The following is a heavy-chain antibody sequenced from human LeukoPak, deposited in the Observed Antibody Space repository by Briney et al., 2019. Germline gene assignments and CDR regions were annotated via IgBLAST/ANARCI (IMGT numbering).Heavy chain of an antibody. CDR3: ARDLIGELCDY. J-gene: IGHJ4*02. CDR2: INPNSGGT. CDR1: GNTFSGCE. D-gene: IGHD3-10*01. Sequence: GASVKVSCKASGNTFSGCEMNWVRKAPGQGLEWMGWINPNSGGTNYAQKFQGRVTMTRDTSISTAYIELSMLRSDDTAVYYCARDLIGELCDYWGQGTLVTVAS. V-gene: IGHV1-2*02.